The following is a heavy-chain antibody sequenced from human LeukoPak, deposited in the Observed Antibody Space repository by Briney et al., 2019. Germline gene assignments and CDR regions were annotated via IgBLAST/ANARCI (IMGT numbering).Heavy chain of an antibody. J-gene: IGHJ4*02. CDR1: GFTFSSSA. CDR2: ISGSGGST. Sequence: GGSLRLSCAASGFTFSSSAMSWVRQAPGKGLEWVSTISGSGGSTFYADSVKGRFTISRDKSKNTLYLQMNSLRAEDTAVYYCAKGGAFSTYYFDYWGQGTLVTVSS. V-gene: IGHV3-23*01. CDR3: AKGGAFSTYYFDY. D-gene: IGHD4/OR15-4a*01.